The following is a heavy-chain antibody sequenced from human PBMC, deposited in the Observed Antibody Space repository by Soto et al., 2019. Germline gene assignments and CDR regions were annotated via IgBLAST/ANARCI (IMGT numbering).Heavy chain of an antibody. Sequence: EVQLLDSGGGLVQPGGSLRLSCAASGFTFSSSAMSWVRQAPGKGLEWVSAVSGSGGTTYYADSVRGRFTISRDNSKNTLYLQMNSLRAEDTAIYFCARCTEDTIVTSGWCHYLDPWGQGTLVTVSS. V-gene: IGHV3-23*01. CDR2: VSGSGGTT. D-gene: IGHD6-19*01. CDR3: ARCTEDTIVTSGWCHYLDP. CDR1: GFTFSSSA. J-gene: IGHJ5*02.